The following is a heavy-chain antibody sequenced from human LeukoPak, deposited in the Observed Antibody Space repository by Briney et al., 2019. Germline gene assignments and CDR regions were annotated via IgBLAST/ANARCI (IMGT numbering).Heavy chain of an antibody. CDR2: ISGSGGST. D-gene: IGHD1-26*01. Sequence: QAGGSLRLSCAASGFTFSSYAMSWVRQAPGKGLEWVSAISGSGGSTYYADSVKGRFTISRDNAKNSLYLQMNSLRAEETAVYYCARERGGLGASGGCFDYWGQGSLVTVSS. CDR1: GFTFSSYA. J-gene: IGHJ4*02. CDR3: ARERGGLGASGGCFDY. V-gene: IGHV3-23*01.